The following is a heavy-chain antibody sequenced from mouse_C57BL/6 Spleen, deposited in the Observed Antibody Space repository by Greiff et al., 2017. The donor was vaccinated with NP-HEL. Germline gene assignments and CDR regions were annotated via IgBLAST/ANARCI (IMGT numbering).Heavy chain of an antibody. CDR1: GFNIKDDY. Sequence: EVQLQQSGAELVRPGASVKLSCTASGFNIKDDYMHWVKQRPEQGLEWIGWIDPENGDTEYASKFQGKATITADTSSNTAYLQLSSLTSEDTAVYYCTTLYSNYGWFAYWGQGTLVTVSA. CDR2: IDPENGDT. V-gene: IGHV14-4*01. D-gene: IGHD2-5*01. CDR3: TTLYSNYGWFAY. J-gene: IGHJ3*01.